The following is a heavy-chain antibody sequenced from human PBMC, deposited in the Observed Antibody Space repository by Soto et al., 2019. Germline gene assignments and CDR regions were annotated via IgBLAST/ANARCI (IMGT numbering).Heavy chain of an antibody. V-gene: IGHV3-30-3*01. CDR2: ISYDGSNK. CDR3: ARERWGRGRGYCGGDCYYYYYYGMDV. CDR1: GFTFSSYA. J-gene: IGHJ6*02. Sequence: GGSLRLSCAASGFTFSSYAMHWVRQAPGKGLEWVAVISYDGSNKYYADSVKGRFTISRDNSKNTLYLQMNSLRAEDTAVYYCARERWGRGRGYCGGDCYYYYYYGMDVWGQGTTVTVSS. D-gene: IGHD2-21*02.